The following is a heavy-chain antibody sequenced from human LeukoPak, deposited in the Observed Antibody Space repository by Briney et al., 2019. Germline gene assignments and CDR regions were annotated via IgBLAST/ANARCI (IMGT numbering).Heavy chain of an antibody. Sequence: SETLSLTCAVYGGSFSGYYWSWIRQPPGKGLEWIGEINHSGSTNYNPSLKSRVTISVDTSKNQFSLKLSSVTAADTAVYYCASFLGYCSSTSCYASPGWFDPWGQGTLVTVSS. J-gene: IGHJ5*02. CDR1: GGSFSGYY. CDR2: INHSGST. V-gene: IGHV4-34*01. D-gene: IGHD2-2*01. CDR3: ASFLGYCSSTSCYASPGWFDP.